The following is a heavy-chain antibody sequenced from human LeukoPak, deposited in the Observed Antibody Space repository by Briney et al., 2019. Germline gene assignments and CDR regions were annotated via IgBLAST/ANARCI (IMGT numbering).Heavy chain of an antibody. CDR3: ARDGDSSGYYDDEYFQH. CDR1: GGSISSSNW. J-gene: IGHJ1*01. CDR2: IYHSGST. Sequence: PSETLSLTCAVSGGSISSSNWWSWVRQPPGKGLEWIGEIYHSGSTNYNPSLKSRVTISVDKSKNQFSLKLSSVTAADTAVYYCARDGDSSGYYDDEYFQHWGQGTLVTVSS. V-gene: IGHV4-4*02. D-gene: IGHD3-22*01.